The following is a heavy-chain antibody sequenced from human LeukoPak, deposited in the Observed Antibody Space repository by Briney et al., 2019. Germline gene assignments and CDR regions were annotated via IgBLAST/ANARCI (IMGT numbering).Heavy chain of an antibody. D-gene: IGHD4-23*01. CDR3: AKGGASGNSSSDY. V-gene: IGHV3-33*06. Sequence: PGGSLRLSCAASGFTFSTYWMSWVRQAPGKGLEWVAVIWYDGGNKYYADSVKGRFAISRDNSKNTLYLQMNSLRAADTAVYYCAKGGASGNSSSDYRGQGTLVTVSS. CDR2: IWYDGGNK. CDR1: GFTFSTYW. J-gene: IGHJ4*02.